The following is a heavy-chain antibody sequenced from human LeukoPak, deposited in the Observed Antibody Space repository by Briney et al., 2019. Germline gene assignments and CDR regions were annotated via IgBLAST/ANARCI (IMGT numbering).Heavy chain of an antibody. V-gene: IGHV3-23*01. Sequence: GGSLRLSCAASGFTFSSYAMRWVRQAPGKGLEWVSAISGSDGSTYYADSVKGRFTISRDNSKNTLYLQMNSLRAEDTAVYYCAKEGYSGYELDYWGQGTLVTVSS. CDR2: ISGSDGST. J-gene: IGHJ4*02. D-gene: IGHD5-12*01. CDR1: GFTFSSYA. CDR3: AKEGYSGYELDY.